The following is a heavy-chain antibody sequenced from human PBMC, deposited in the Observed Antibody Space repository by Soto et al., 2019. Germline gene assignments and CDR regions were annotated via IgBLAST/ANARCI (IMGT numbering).Heavy chain of an antibody. D-gene: IGHD6-19*01. CDR2: VSHDGRNT. Sequence: VQLVESGGGVVQPGRSLRLSCAASGFTFSDYAMHWVRQAPGKGLEWVAVVSHDGRNTHYADSMRGRFTISRDSSKNTVSLEMTSLRAEDTAVYYCAKGGRQWLVTSDFNYWGQGALVTVSS. V-gene: IGHV3-30*18. CDR1: GFTFSDYA. CDR3: AKGGRQWLVTSDFNY. J-gene: IGHJ4*02.